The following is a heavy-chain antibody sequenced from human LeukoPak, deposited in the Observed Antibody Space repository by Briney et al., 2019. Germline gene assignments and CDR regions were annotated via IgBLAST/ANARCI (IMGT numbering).Heavy chain of an antibody. CDR1: GFTFDDYG. J-gene: IGHJ4*02. D-gene: IGHD3-16*02. CDR2: ISWNGGST. V-gene: IGHV3-20*04. CDR3: ARLPTNYVWGSYRHSYFDY. Sequence: GGSLRLSCAASGFTFDDYGMSWVRQAPGKGLEWVSGISWNGGSTGYADSVKGRFTISRDNAKNSLYLQMNSLRAEDTALYYCARLPTNYVWGSYRHSYFDYWGQGTLVTVSS.